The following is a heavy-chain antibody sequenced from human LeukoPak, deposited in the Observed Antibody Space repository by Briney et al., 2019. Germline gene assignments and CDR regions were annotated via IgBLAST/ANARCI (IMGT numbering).Heavy chain of an antibody. D-gene: IGHD5-18*01. CDR1: GFTFSNYA. CDR2: ISGSGGGT. Sequence: GGSLRLSCAASGFTFSNYAMSWVRQAPGKGLEWVSAISGSGGGTYYADSVKGRFTISRDNSKNSLYLQMNNLRVEDAALYYCARGVQLWSYYFDYWGQGTLVTVSS. J-gene: IGHJ4*02. V-gene: IGHV3-23*01. CDR3: ARGVQLWSYYFDY.